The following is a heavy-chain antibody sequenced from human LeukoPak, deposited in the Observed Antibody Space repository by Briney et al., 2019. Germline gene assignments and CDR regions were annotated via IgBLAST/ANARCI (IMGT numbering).Heavy chain of an antibody. Sequence: SQTLSLTCAISGDSVSSNSAAWNWIRQSPSRGLEWLGRTYYRSKWYNDYAVSVKSRITINPDTSKNQFSLQLNSVTPEDTAVYYCASGFYPDYSNYRWYFDLWGRGTLVTVSS. V-gene: IGHV6-1*01. CDR1: GDSVSSNSAA. CDR2: TYYRSKWYN. D-gene: IGHD4-11*01. J-gene: IGHJ2*01. CDR3: ASGFYPDYSNYRWYFDL.